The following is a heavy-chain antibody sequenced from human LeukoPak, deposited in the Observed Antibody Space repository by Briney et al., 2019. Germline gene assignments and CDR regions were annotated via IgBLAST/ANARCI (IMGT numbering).Heavy chain of an antibody. Sequence: GGSLRLSCTVSGFTFSSYAMNWVRQAPGKGLEWVSAISGRGGSTYYADSVKGRFTISRDNSRNTLYLQMNSLRAEDTAVYYCAKNHIQGLEYFDWAIDYWGQGTLVTVSS. V-gene: IGHV3-23*01. CDR3: AKNHIQGLEYFDWAIDY. J-gene: IGHJ4*02. CDR1: GFTFSSYA. D-gene: IGHD3-9*01. CDR2: ISGRGGST.